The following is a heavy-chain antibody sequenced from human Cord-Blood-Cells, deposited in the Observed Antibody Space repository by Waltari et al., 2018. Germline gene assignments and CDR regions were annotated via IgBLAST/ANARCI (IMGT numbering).Heavy chain of an antibody. CDR2: IYYSGST. CDR3: ARDLGLEGAFDI. CDR1: GGSISSHY. D-gene: IGHD3-16*01. V-gene: IGHV4-59*11. J-gene: IGHJ3*02. Sequence: QVQLQESGPGLVKPSETLSLTCTVSGGSISSHYWSWIRQPPGKGLEWIGYIYYSGSTNYNPSLKSRVTISVDTSKNQFSLKLSSVTAADTAVYYCARDLGLEGAFDIWGQGTMVTVSS.